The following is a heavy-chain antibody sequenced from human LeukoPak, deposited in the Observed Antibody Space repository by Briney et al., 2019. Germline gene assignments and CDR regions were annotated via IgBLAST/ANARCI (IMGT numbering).Heavy chain of an antibody. CDR1: GYTFTGYY. J-gene: IGHJ4*02. D-gene: IGHD4-17*01. Sequence: ASVKVSCKASGYTFTGYYIHWVRQAPGQGLEWMGWINPNSGGTNYAQKFQGRVTMTRDTSISTAYMELSRLRSDDTAVYYCARSYGDYAPFDYWGQGTLVTVSS. CDR2: INPNSGGT. CDR3: ARSYGDYAPFDY. V-gene: IGHV1-2*02.